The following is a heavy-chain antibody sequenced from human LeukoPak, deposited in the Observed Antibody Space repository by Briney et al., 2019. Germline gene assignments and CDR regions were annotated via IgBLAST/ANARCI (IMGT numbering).Heavy chain of an antibody. CDR2: ISYDGSNK. CDR3: AKVYSSGWYRYDAFDI. CDR1: GFTFSSYG. V-gene: IGHV3-30*18. J-gene: IGHJ3*02. D-gene: IGHD6-19*01. Sequence: PGGSLRLSCAASGFTFSSYGMHWVRQAPGKGLEWVAVISYDGSNKYYADSVKGRFTISRDNSKNTLYLQMNSLRAEDTAVYYCAKVYSSGWYRYDAFDIWGQGTMVTVSS.